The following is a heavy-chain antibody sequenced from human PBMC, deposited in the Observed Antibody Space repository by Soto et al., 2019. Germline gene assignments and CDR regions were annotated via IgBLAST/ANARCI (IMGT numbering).Heavy chain of an antibody. J-gene: IGHJ6*03. D-gene: IGHD5-12*01. CDR3: ARISVASRYMDV. Sequence: QLQLEESGPGLVKPSETLSLTCTVSGGSISSSSYYWGWIRQYPGKGLEWIGSFYYSGSTYYSPSLKSRVTISGDTSKKQISLRLSSVTAADTAVYYCARISVASRYMDVWGKGSTVTVSS. CDR1: GGSISSSSYY. CDR2: FYYSGST. V-gene: IGHV4-39*01.